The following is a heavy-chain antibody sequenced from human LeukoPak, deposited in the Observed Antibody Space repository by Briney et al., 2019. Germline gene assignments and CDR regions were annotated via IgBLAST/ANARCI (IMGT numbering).Heavy chain of an antibody. V-gene: IGHV3-66*01. CDR3: ARGGDSSSNCFDY. D-gene: IGHD3-22*01. CDR1: GFTVSSNY. CDR2: IYRGANT. J-gene: IGHJ4*02. Sequence: PGGSLRLSFAASGFTVSSNYMSWVRQAPGKGLKWVSIIYRGANTYYADSVKGRFTISRDNSKNTLYLQMNSLTAEDTAVYYCARGGDSSSNCFDYWGQGTLVTVSS.